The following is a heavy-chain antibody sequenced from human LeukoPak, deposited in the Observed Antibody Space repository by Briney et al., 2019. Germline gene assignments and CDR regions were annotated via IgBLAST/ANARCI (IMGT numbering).Heavy chain of an antibody. D-gene: IGHD2-15*01. CDR1: AFTLCSYA. V-gene: IGHV3-23*01. Sequence: PGGSLRLSCAASAFTLCSYAMSWVRQAPGKGLEWVSDISNTGTKYHEDSVKGGFTISGDSSRTTQILQMNRLRPEDAAVYYCAKAPVTTCRGTFCYPFDYWGGGTLVTVSS. CDR2: ISNTGTK. J-gene: IGHJ4*02. CDR3: AKAPVTTCRGTFCYPFDY.